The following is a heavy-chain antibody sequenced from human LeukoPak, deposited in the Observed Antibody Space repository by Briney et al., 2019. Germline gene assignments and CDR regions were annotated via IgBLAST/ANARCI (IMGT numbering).Heavy chain of an antibody. Sequence: PGGSLRLSCAASGFTFSSYAMSWVRQAPGKGMEWVSAISGSGGSTYYADSVKGRFTIYRDKYKKNVYMQMNSLRAEDTAVYYCAKRKVSREYYFDYWGQGTLVTVSS. CDR3: AKRKVSREYYFDY. CDR2: ISGSGGST. CDR1: GFTFSSYA. J-gene: IGHJ4*02. V-gene: IGHV3-23*01.